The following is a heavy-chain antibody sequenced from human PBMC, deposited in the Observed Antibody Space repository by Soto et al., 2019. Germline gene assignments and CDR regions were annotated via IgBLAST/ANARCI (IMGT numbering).Heavy chain of an antibody. CDR2: IWYDGSNK. CDR3: ARGVTIFGAGNYFDY. Sequence: GGSLRLSCAASGFTFSSYGMHWVRQAPGKGLEWVALIWYDGSNKYYADSVKGRFTISRDNSKNTLYLQMNSLRAEDTAVYYCARGVTIFGAGNYFDYWGQGSLVTVSS. V-gene: IGHV3-33*01. J-gene: IGHJ4*02. CDR1: GFTFSSYG. D-gene: IGHD3-3*01.